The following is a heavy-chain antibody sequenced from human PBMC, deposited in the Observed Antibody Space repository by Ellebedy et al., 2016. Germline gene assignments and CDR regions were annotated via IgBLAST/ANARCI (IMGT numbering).Heavy chain of an antibody. D-gene: IGHD4-17*01. CDR3: VRDRLTVTDYFHH. Sequence: GGSLRLXCAASGFTFRSYAMHWLRQAPAKGLEWLAVISHDGNNQYYEDSVKGRFTISRDNAKNTLYLQMNSLRADDTAVYYCVRDRLTVTDYFHHWGQGTLVTVSS. CDR1: GFTFRSYA. CDR2: ISHDGNNQ. J-gene: IGHJ4*02. V-gene: IGHV3-30-3*01.